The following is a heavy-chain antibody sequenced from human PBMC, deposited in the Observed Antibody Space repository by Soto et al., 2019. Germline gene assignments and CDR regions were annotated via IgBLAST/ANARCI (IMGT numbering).Heavy chain of an antibody. J-gene: IGHJ5*01. CDR1: GFTFSSYA. CDR2: ITASGGRT. Sequence: EVHLLESGGGLVQPGGSLRRSCTASGFTFSSYAMTWVRQPPGRGLEGVSGITASGGRTYYADSVKGRFTISSDNSKSTLYLQMNSLRAEDTAVYYCAKDTRYGDYVSWFDSWGQGTPVAFSS. V-gene: IGHV3-23*01. D-gene: IGHD4-17*01. CDR3: AKDTRYGDYVSWFDS.